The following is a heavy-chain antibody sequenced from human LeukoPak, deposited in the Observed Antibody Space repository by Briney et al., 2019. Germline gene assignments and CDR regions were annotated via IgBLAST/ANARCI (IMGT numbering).Heavy chain of an antibody. D-gene: IGHD5-18*01. V-gene: IGHV1-18*01. CDR3: ARVDTALQDYYMDV. CDR1: GYTFTSYG. Sequence: GASVKVSCKASGYTFTSYGISWVRQAPGQGLEWMGWIRAYNGKTNYAQKRQGRVTMTTDTSTSTAYMELRSLRSDDTAVYYCARVDTALQDYYMDVWGKGTTVAVSS. CDR2: IRAYNGKT. J-gene: IGHJ6*03.